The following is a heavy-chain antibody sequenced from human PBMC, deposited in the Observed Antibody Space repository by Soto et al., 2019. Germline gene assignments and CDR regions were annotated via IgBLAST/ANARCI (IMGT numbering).Heavy chain of an antibody. Sequence: QLQLQESGPGLVKPSETLSLTCTVSGGSISSSSYYWGWIRQPPGKGLEWIGSIYYSGSTYYNPSLKSRVTISVDTSKNQFSLKLSSVTAADTAVYYCARDMKEWLRLGAIDYWGQGTLVTVSS. D-gene: IGHD5-12*01. CDR2: IYYSGST. CDR1: GGSISSSSYY. J-gene: IGHJ4*02. CDR3: ARDMKEWLRLGAIDY. V-gene: IGHV4-39*01.